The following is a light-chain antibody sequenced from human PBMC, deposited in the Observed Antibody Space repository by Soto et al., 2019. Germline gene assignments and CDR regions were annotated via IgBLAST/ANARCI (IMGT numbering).Light chain of an antibody. J-gene: IGKJ2*01. CDR1: QSVSSIY. CDR2: GAS. V-gene: IGKV3-20*01. CDR3: QRYGSSPYT. Sequence: EIVLTQSPGTLSLSPGERATLSCRTSQSVSSIYLAWYQQKPGQAPRLLIYGASSRATGIPDRFSGSGSGTDFTLTISRLEPEDLAVYYCQRYGSSPYTFGQGTKLEIK.